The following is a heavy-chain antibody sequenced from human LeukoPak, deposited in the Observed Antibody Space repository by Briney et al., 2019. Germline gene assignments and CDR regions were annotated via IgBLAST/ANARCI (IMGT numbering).Heavy chain of an antibody. J-gene: IGHJ4*02. V-gene: IGHV3-33*01. D-gene: IGHD6-13*01. CDR3: AREGSSPSLDY. CDR2: IRYDGSNK. Sequence: LPGGSLRLSCAASGFTFSSYGMHWVRQAPGKGLEWVAVIRYDGSNKYYADSVKGRFTISRDNSKNTLYLQMNSLRAEDTAVYYCAREGSSPSLDYWGQGTLVTVSS. CDR1: GFTFSSYG.